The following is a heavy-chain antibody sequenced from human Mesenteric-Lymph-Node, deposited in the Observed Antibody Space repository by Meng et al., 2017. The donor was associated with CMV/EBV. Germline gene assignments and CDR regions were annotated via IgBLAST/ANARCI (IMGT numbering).Heavy chain of an antibody. D-gene: IGHD6-13*01. CDR2: IYYSGST. CDR1: GGSISSYY. V-gene: IGHV4-59*01. J-gene: IGHJ6*04. CDR3: ARGTGWRLNSSWGYYGMDV. Sequence: SETLSLTCTVSGGSISSYYWSWIRQPPGKGLEWIGYIYYSGSTNYNPSLKSRVTISVDTSKNQFSLKLSSVTAADTAVYYCARGTGWRLNSSWGYYGMDVWGKGTTVTVSS.